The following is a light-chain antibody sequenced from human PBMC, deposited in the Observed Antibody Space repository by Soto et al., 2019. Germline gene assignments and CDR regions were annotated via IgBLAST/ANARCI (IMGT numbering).Light chain of an antibody. CDR1: QSISSW. Sequence: DIQMTQSPSTLSASVGDRVTITCRASQSISSWLAWYQQKPGKAPKLLIYKASNLESGVPSRFSGSGSGTEFTLTISSLQPDDFATYYCQQYSTYSWTFGQGTQGEIK. V-gene: IGKV1-5*03. CDR3: QQYSTYSWT. J-gene: IGKJ1*01. CDR2: KAS.